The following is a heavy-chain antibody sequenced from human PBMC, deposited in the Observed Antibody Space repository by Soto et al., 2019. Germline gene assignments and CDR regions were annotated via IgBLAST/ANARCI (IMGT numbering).Heavy chain of an antibody. Sequence: VGSLRLSCEASGFTVSSNYMSWVRQTPEKGLEWVSVIYPDGETHYADSVKGRFTISRDNSENTLLLQMNSLRADDTAVYYCARTRSTTVTSFFDYWGQGTLVTVSS. D-gene: IGHD4-4*01. V-gene: IGHV3-53*01. J-gene: IGHJ4*02. CDR1: GFTVSSNY. CDR3: ARTRSTTVTSFFDY. CDR2: IYPDGET.